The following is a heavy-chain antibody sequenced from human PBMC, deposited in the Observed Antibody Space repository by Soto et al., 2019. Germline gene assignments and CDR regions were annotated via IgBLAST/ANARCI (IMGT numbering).Heavy chain of an antibody. J-gene: IGHJ4*02. D-gene: IGHD6-13*01. CDR1: GFTFSGYE. V-gene: IGHV3-48*03. Sequence: EVQLVESGGGLAQPGGSLRLSCAASGFTFSGYEMNWVRQAPGKGLEWVSYIDSSGNTIDYADSVKGRFTISRDNAKNSLYLQMNILRAEDTAIYYCARDGPAADFDHWGQGTQVTVSS. CDR2: IDSSGNTI. CDR3: ARDGPAADFDH.